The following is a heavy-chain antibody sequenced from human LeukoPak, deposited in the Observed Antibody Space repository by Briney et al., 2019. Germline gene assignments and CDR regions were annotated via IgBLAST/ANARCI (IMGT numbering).Heavy chain of an antibody. CDR3: ARDADSGSNPATLSRWFDP. Sequence: GGSLRLSCAASGFTYSSYAKHWVRQAPGKGLEWVAVISYDGSNKYYEDSGKGRFTISRDNSKNTLYLQMNSLRAEDTAVYYCARDADSGSNPATLSRWFDPWGQGTLVTVSS. CDR1: GFTYSSYA. J-gene: IGHJ5*02. D-gene: IGHD1-26*01. V-gene: IGHV3-30*01. CDR2: ISYDGSNK.